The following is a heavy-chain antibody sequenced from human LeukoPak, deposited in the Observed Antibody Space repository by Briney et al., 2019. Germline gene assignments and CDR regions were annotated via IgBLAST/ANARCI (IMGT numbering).Heavy chain of an antibody. CDR2: MNPNSGNT. D-gene: IGHD4-17*01. CDR1: GYTFTSYD. J-gene: IGHJ4*02. Sequence: GASVKVSCKASGYTFTSYDINWVRQATRQGLEWMGWMNPNSGNTGYAQKFQGRVTMTRNTSISTAYMELSSLRSEDTAVYYCATMTTVTTPFDYWGQGTLVTVSS. V-gene: IGHV1-8*01. CDR3: ATMTTVTTPFDY.